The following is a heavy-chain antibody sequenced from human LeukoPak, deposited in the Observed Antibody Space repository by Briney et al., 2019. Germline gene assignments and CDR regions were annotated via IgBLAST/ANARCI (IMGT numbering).Heavy chain of an antibody. V-gene: IGHV1-69*04. CDR2: IIPILGIA. D-gene: IGHD1-26*01. CDR1: GGTFSSYA. J-gene: IGHJ4*02. CDR3: AREVIGSYSVAY. Sequence: GSSVKVSCKASGGTFSSYAISWVRQAPGQGLEWMGRIIPILGIANYAQKFQGRVAITADKSTSTAYMELSSLRSEDTAVYYCAREVIGSYSVAYWGQGTLVTVSS.